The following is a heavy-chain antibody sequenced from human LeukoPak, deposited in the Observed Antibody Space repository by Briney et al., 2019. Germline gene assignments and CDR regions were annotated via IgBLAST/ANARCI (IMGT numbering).Heavy chain of an antibody. D-gene: IGHD4-17*01. J-gene: IGHJ4*02. CDR2: ISDDGSNK. V-gene: IGHV3-30*04. Sequence: GGSLRLSCAASGFTFRTYAMNWVRQAPGKGLEWVAVISDDGSNKYYAESVKGQFTISRDNSKNTLYLQMNSLRAEDTAVYYCARAFSTTAFDYWGQGTPVTVSS. CDR3: ARAFSTTAFDY. CDR1: GFTFRTYA.